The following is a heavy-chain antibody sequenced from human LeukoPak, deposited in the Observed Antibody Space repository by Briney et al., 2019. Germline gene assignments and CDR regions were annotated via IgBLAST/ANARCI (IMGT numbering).Heavy chain of an antibody. CDR1: GFTVSNSYM. J-gene: IGHJ4*02. CDR3: ARNGGNSDYDY. Sequence: GSLRLSCAASGFTVSNSYMSWVRQPPGKGLEWIGEIYHSGATNYNPSLKSRVTMLLDKSKNQFSLKLNSVTAADTAVYYCARNGGNSDYDYWGQGTLVTVSA. D-gene: IGHD4-23*01. V-gene: IGHV4-4*02. CDR2: IYHSGAT.